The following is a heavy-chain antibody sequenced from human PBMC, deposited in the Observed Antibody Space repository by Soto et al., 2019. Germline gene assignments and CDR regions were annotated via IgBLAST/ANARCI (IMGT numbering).Heavy chain of an antibody. Sequence: QVQLVQSGAEVKKPGASVKVSCKASGYTFTSYAISWVRQAPGQGLEWMGWISADNGNTSYAQKPQGRGTRTTCAPRTPAYMELRGLGSEDTAVYYCARSGPRAGYWGQRTLVTVSS. V-gene: IGHV1-18*01. D-gene: IGHD3-10*01. CDR3: ARSGPRAGY. CDR2: ISADNGNT. CDR1: GYTFTSYA. J-gene: IGHJ4*02.